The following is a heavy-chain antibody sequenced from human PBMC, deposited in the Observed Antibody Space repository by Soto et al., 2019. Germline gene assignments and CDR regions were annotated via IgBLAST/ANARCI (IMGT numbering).Heavy chain of an antibody. CDR2: VSYDGSNK. CDR1: GFTFSSYG. Sequence: GSLRLSCAASGFTFSSYGMHLVRHAPGKGLEWVAVVSYDGSNKYYADSVKGRFTISRDNSKNTLYLQMNSLRAEDTAVYYCAKEGYDSSGYTGPFEYWGQGTLVTVYS. D-gene: IGHD3-22*01. V-gene: IGHV3-30*18. J-gene: IGHJ4*02. CDR3: AKEGYDSSGYTGPFEY.